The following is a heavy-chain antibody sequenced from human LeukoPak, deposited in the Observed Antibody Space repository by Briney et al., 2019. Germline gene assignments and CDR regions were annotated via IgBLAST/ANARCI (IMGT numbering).Heavy chain of an antibody. D-gene: IGHD6-13*01. Sequence: PSQTLSLTCTVSSGSISSGSYYWRWIRQPAGRGLEWIGRIYTSGSTNYNPSLKSRVTISGDTSKNQFSLKLSSVTAADTAVYYCARAAAGLVYNWFDPWGQGTLVTVSS. CDR1: SGSISSGSYY. J-gene: IGHJ5*02. CDR3: ARAAAGLVYNWFDP. V-gene: IGHV4-61*02. CDR2: IYTSGST.